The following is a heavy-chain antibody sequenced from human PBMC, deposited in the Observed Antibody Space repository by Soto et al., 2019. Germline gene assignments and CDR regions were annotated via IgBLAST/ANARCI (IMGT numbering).Heavy chain of an antibody. Sequence: QVQLVESGGGVVQPGRSLRLTCAGTGFSFSSYGMQWVRQAPGKGLVWVEVISYEGSKKYYADSVKGPFTISRDNSKNTLSLQMNSLRGEDTAVYYWATDLTEMPTIQSRDSWGQGTLVTVSP. V-gene: IGHV3-30*03. CDR3: ATDLTEMPTIQSRDS. CDR2: ISYEGSKK. CDR1: GFSFSSYG. J-gene: IGHJ5*01. D-gene: IGHD2-2*01.